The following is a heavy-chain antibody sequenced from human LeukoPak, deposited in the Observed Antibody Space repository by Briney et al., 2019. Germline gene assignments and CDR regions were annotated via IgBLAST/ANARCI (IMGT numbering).Heavy chain of an antibody. J-gene: IGHJ1*01. CDR3: ARGTYSSSKYFQH. Sequence: GGSLRLSCAASGFTFSSYSVNWVRQAPGKGLEWVSYISSSSSTIYYADSVKGRFTISRDNAKNSLYLQMNSLRAEDTAVYYCARGTYSSSKYFQHWGQGTLVTVSS. CDR1: GFTFSSYS. CDR2: ISSSSSTI. D-gene: IGHD6-6*01. V-gene: IGHV3-48*01.